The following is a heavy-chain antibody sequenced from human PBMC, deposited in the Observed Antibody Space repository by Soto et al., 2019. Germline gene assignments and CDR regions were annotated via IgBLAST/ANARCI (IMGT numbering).Heavy chain of an antibody. CDR1: GFSVSGNY. CDR3: ARDCSSTSCYTPHYGMDV. Sequence: GGSLRLSCAASGFSVSGNYMSWVRQAPGKGLEWVSVIYSDGSTYYADSVKGRFTISRDNSKNTLYLQMNSLRAEDTAVYYCARDCSSTSCYTPHYGMDVWGQGTTVTVSS. CDR2: IYSDGST. J-gene: IGHJ6*02. V-gene: IGHV3-53*01. D-gene: IGHD2-2*02.